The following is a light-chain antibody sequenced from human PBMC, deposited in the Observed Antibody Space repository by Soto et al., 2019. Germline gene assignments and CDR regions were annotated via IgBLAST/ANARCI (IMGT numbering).Light chain of an antibody. J-gene: IGKJ1*01. CDR1: QSVSSSY. CDR2: GAS. V-gene: IGKV3-20*01. Sequence: EIVLTQSPGTLSLSPGERATLSCRASQSVSSSYLAWYQQKPGQAPRILIYGASSRATGIPDRFSGSGSGTDFTLTISRLEPEDFAVYYCQKYGSWFGQGTKVEIK. CDR3: QKYGSW.